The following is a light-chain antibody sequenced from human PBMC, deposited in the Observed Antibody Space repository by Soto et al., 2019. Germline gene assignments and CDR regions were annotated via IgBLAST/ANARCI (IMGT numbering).Light chain of an antibody. Sequence: IQMTQSPSTLSASVGDRVTVTCRASHNIERWMAWYQQKPGKAPSLLIFDASTLHSGVPSRFSGSGSGTDFTLTISSLQPDDFATYYCQQFAISTTFGQGTKVDIK. J-gene: IGKJ1*01. V-gene: IGKV1-5*01. CDR2: DAS. CDR1: HNIERW. CDR3: QQFAISTT.